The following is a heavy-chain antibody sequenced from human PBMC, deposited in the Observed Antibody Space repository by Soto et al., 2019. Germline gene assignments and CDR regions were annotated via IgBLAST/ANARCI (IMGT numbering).Heavy chain of an antibody. CDR3: ARRDSGTPLNWFDP. J-gene: IGHJ5*02. CDR1: GGSISSTSYF. Sequence: QLQLQESGPGLVKPSETLSLTCSVSGGSISSTSYFWDWIRQPPGKGLEWIGSIHYSGSTDYNPSLQSRVTMSLDTSKNQFSLTLTSMTAADTAVYYCARRDSGTPLNWFDPWGQGTLVTVSS. D-gene: IGHD1-26*01. V-gene: IGHV4-39*01. CDR2: IHYSGST.